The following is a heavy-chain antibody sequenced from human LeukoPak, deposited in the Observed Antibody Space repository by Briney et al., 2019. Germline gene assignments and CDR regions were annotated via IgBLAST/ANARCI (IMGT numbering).Heavy chain of an antibody. CDR1: GFSLSTSGVG. CDR3: AHGGWHGTVFDY. D-gene: IGHD6-19*01. V-gene: IGHV2-5*01. J-gene: IGHJ4*02. Sequence: SGPTLVKPTQTLTLTGTFSGFSLSTSGVGVGWFRQPPGKALEWLALIYRNDDKRYSPSLKSRLTITKDTSKNQVVLTMTNMDPVDTATYYCAHGGWHGTVFDYWGQGTLVTVSS. CDR2: IYRNDDK.